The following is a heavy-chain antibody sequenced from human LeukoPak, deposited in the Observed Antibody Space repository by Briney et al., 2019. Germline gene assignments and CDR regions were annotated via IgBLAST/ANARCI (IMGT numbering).Heavy chain of an antibody. Sequence: SGTLSLTCTVSGGSISSSSYYRGWIRQPPGKGLEWIGSIYYSGSTYYNPSLNSRVTICVDTSKNQFSLKLSSVTAADTAVYYWARHEEGIFDYWGQGTLVTVSS. D-gene: IGHD2-15*01. CDR1: GGSISSSSYY. J-gene: IGHJ4*02. CDR2: IYYSGST. CDR3: ARHEEGIFDY. V-gene: IGHV4-39*01.